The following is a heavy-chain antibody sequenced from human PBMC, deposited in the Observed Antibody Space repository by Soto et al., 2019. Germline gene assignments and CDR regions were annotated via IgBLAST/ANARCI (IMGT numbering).Heavy chain of an antibody. CDR2: IWYDGSNK. V-gene: IGHV3-33*01. Sequence: QVQLVESGGGVVQPGRSLRLSCAASGFTFSSYGMHWVRQAPGKGLEWVAVIWYDGSNKYYADSVKGRFTISRDNSKNTLYLQMNSLRAEDTAVYYCARAALVVAATSPVNWCDPWGQGTLVTVSS. J-gene: IGHJ5*02. D-gene: IGHD2-15*01. CDR3: ARAALVVAATSPVNWCDP. CDR1: GFTFSSYG.